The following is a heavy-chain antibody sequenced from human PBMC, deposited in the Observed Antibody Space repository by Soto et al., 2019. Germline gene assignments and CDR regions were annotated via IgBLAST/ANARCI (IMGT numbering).Heavy chain of an antibody. CDR1: GFTFSSYA. CDR3: VKDWGVRGVIITYWYYYYGTDV. CDR2: ISSNGGST. V-gene: IGHV3-64D*08. D-gene: IGHD3-10*01. J-gene: IGHJ6*02. Sequence: PGGSLRLSCSASGFTFSSYAMHWVRQAPGKGLEYVSAISSNGGSTYYADSVKGRFTISRDNSKNTLYLQMSSLRAEDTAVYYCVKDWGVRGVIITYWYYYYGTDVWGQGTTVTVSS.